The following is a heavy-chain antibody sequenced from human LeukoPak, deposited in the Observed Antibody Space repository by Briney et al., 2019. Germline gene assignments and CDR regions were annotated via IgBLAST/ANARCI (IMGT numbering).Heavy chain of an antibody. D-gene: IGHD3-22*01. CDR2: IYYSGST. Sequence: PSETLSLTCTVSGGSISSNSYYWGWIRQPPGKGLEWIGSIYYSGSTYYNPSLKSRVTISVDTSKNQFSLKLSSVTAADTAVYYCAAYIVVVTRDAFDIWGQGTMVTVSS. CDR1: GGSISSNSYY. J-gene: IGHJ3*02. V-gene: IGHV4-39*01. CDR3: AAYIVVVTRDAFDI.